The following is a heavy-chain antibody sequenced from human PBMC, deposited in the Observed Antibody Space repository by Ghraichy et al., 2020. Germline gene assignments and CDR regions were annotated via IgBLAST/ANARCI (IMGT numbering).Heavy chain of an antibody. CDR2: ISSSSGYI. J-gene: IGHJ2*01. V-gene: IGHV3-21*01. CDR1: GFTFSTCS. D-gene: IGHD6-19*01. CDR3: ARIAVSGTWYFDL. Sequence: GESLNISCAASGFTFSTCSMVWVCQAPGKGLEWVSSISSSSGYIYYADSVKGRFTISRDNAKNSLYLQMNSLRAEDTAVYSCARIAVSGTWYFDLWGRGTLVTVSS.